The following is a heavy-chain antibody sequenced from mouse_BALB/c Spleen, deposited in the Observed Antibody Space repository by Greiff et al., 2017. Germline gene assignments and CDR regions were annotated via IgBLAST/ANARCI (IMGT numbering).Heavy chain of an antibody. D-gene: IGHD1-1*01. CDR2: IYPGNSDT. CDR3: TRIYGSSYCFDY. J-gene: IGHJ2*01. CDR1: GYSFTSYW. V-gene: IGHV1-5*01. Sequence: VQLQQSGTVLARPGASVKMSCKASGYSFTSYWMHWVKQRPGQGLEWIGAIYPGNSDTSYNQKFKGKAKLTAVTSASTAYMELSSLTNEDSAVYYCTRIYGSSYCFDYWGQGTTLTVSS.